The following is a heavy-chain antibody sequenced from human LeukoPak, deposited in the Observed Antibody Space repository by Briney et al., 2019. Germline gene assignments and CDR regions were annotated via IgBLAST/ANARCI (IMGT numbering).Heavy chain of an antibody. CDR3: ARDRGATYAWDY. CDR2: ISSSGSTI. J-gene: IGHJ4*02. V-gene: IGHV3-48*03. Sequence: PGGSLRLSCAASGFTFSSYEMNWVRQAPGKGLAWVSYISSSGSTIYYADSVKGRFTISRDNAKNSLYLQMNSLRAEDTAVYYCARDRGATYAWDYWGQGTLVTVSS. CDR1: GFTFSSYE. D-gene: IGHD1-26*01.